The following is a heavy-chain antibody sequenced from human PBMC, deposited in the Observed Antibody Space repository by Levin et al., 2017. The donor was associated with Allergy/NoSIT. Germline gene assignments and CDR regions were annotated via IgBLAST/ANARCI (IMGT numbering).Heavy chain of an antibody. CDR1: GFTFSSYA. Sequence: GESLKISCAASGFTFSSYAMHWVRQAPGKGLEWVAVISYDGSNKYYADSVKGRFTISRDNSKNTLYLQMNSLRAEDTAVYYCARVGGGNIVVVPADYFDIWGQGTMVTVSS. V-gene: IGHV3-30*04. D-gene: IGHD2-2*01. CDR2: ISYDGSNK. CDR3: ARVGGGNIVVVPADYFDI. J-gene: IGHJ3*02.